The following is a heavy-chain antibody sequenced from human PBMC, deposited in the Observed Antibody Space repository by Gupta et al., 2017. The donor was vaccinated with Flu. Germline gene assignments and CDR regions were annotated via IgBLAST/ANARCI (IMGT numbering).Heavy chain of an antibody. CDR1: RYIVPDYL. CDR3: ARGHLVVVSGYWYFDL. J-gene: IGHJ2*01. V-gene: IGHV1-2*02. Sequence: VQPVQTGAAVEKPGASVKVSCKASRYIVPDYLLHRVRQAPGQGLEWMGWINPNSGGTKYPQKFQGRVTRTRDTSISTAYMELSRLKSDDTAVYYCARGHLVVVSGYWYFDLWGRGTLVTVSS. D-gene: IGHD2-15*01. CDR2: INPNSGGT.